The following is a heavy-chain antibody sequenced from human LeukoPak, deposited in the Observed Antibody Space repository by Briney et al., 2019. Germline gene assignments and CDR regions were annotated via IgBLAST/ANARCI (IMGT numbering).Heavy chain of an antibody. V-gene: IGHV3-23*01. Sequence: GGSLRLSCAASGFTFSTYAVNWVRQAPGKGLEWVSTIGGSGDSTYYADSVKGRFTISRDNSKDTLYLQMSSVRVDDTAMYYCARDRGRYYDSRGFYWGYYFDSWGQGILVTVST. CDR1: GFTFSTYA. CDR3: ARDRGRYYDSRGFYWGYYFDS. D-gene: IGHD3-22*01. CDR2: IGGSGDST. J-gene: IGHJ4*02.